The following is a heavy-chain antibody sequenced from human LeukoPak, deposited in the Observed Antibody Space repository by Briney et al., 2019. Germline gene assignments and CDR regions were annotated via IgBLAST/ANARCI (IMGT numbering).Heavy chain of an antibody. CDR2: INHSGST. CDR3: ARGGFLEWFYY. J-gene: IGHJ4*02. Sequence: SETLSLTCAVYGGSFSGYYWSWIRQPPGKGLEWIGEINHSGSTNYNPSLKSRVTISVDTSKNQFSLKLSSVTAADTAVYYCARGGFLEWFYYWGQGTLVTVSS. V-gene: IGHV4-34*01. D-gene: IGHD3-3*01. CDR1: GGSFSGYY.